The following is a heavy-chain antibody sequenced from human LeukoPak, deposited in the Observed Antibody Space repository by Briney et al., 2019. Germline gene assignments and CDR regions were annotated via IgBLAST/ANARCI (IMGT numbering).Heavy chain of an antibody. CDR3: ARLVTPRWATQGAFDI. Sequence: SETLSLTCNISGGSISTYYWSWIRQPPGKGLEWIGYIYYSGSTNYNPSLKSRVTISVDTSKNQFSLKLSSVTTADTAVYYCARLVTPRWATQGAFDIWGQGTMVTVSS. CDR2: IYYSGST. D-gene: IGHD4-23*01. CDR1: GGSISTYY. V-gene: IGHV4-59*08. J-gene: IGHJ3*02.